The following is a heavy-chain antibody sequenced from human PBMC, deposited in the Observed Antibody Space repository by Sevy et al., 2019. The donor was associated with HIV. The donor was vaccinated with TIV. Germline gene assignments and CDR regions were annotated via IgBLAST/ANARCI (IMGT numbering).Heavy chain of an antibody. V-gene: IGHV3-66*02. D-gene: IGHD6-13*01. J-gene: IGHJ6*04. CDR1: GFTVSSNY. Sequence: QLGGSLRLSCAASGFTVSSNYMNWVRQAPGKGLEWVSVIYNGGSTYYADSVKGRFTISRDNSKNTLYLQMNSLRAEDAAVYYCARDGGSRGMDVWGKGTTVTVSS. CDR3: ARDGGSRGMDV. CDR2: IYNGGST.